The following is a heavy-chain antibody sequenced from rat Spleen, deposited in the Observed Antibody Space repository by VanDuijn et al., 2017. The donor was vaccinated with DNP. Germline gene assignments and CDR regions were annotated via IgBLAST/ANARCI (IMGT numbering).Heavy chain of an antibody. V-gene: IGHV5-7*01. J-gene: IGHJ2*01. CDR3: ARRDILWPPLDY. CDR2: ISYDGSST. D-gene: IGHD1-9*01. Sequence: EVQLVESGGGLVQPGRSMKLSCAASGFTFSNYDMAWVRQAPKKGLECVATISYDGSSTNYRDSVKGRFTISRDNAKSTLYLQMDSLRSEDTATYYCARRDILWPPLDYWGQGVMVTVSS. CDR1: GFTFSNYD.